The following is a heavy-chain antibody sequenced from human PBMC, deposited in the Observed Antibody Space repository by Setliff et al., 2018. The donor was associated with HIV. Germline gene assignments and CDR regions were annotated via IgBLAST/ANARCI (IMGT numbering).Heavy chain of an antibody. D-gene: IGHD2-15*01. J-gene: IGHJ4*01. CDR3: ARVGSYWTQFDY. CDR2: LIPVLGEP. CDR1: GNTLRNNA. Sequence: EASVKVSCKASGNTLRNNAIGWVRQAPGQGLEWMGSLIPVLGEPHYAQSFQGRVTISADESTSTAYMELSSLRSEDTAVYYCARVGSYWTQFDYWGQGTLV. V-gene: IGHV1-69*11.